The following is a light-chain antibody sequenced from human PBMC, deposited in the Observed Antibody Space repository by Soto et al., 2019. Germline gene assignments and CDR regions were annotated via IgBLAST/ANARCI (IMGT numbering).Light chain of an antibody. V-gene: IGLV2-8*01. Sequence: QSALTQPPSASGSPGQSVTISCTGTSSDVGAYNYVSWYQQHPGKAPKLPIYEVTKRPSGVPDRFSGSKSGNTASLTVSGLQAEDEADYYCNSYAGSNNLVFGGGTKLTVL. CDR1: SSDVGAYNY. CDR3: NSYAGSNNLV. CDR2: EVT. J-gene: IGLJ2*01.